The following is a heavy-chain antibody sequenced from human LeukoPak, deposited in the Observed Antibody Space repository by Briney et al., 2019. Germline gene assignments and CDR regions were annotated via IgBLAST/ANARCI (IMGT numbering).Heavy chain of an antibody. V-gene: IGHV4-59*01. CDR1: GXSISSYY. Sequence: XETXSLTXXVSGXSISSYYWSWXRXXPGXXXXXXGYIYYSGSTNYNPSLKSRVTISVDTSKNQFSLKLSSVTAADTAVYYCARDGGAPAAIPFDYWGQGTLVTVSS. CDR2: IYYSGST. D-gene: IGHD2-2*02. J-gene: IGHJ4*02. CDR3: ARDGGAPAAIPFDY.